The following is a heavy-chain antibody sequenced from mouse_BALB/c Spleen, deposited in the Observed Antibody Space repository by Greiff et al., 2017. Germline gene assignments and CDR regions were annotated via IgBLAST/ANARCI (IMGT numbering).Heavy chain of an antibody. CDR1: GFSLTSYG. CDR2: IWAGGST. V-gene: IGHV2-9*02. Sequence: VQLQESGPGLVAPSQSLSITCTVSGFSLTSYGVHWVRQPPGKGLEWLGVIWAGGSTNYNSALMSRLSISKDNSKSQVFLKMNSLQTDDTAMYYCARVLGGLGDAMDYWGQGTSVTVSS. D-gene: IGHD1-1*02. CDR3: ARVLGGLGDAMDY. J-gene: IGHJ4*01.